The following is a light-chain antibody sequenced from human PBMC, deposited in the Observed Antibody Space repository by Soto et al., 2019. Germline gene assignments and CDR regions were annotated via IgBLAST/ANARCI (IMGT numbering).Light chain of an antibody. CDR3: QQYNDWPLT. CDR2: GAS. V-gene: IGKV3-15*01. CDR1: QSVSSD. Sequence: EIVMTQSPGTLSASPGERATLSCRASQSVSSDLAWYQQKPGQAPRLLIYGASTRATGIPARFGGSGSGTEFTLTISSLQSEDFAVYYCQQYNDWPLTFGGGTKVEIK. J-gene: IGKJ4*01.